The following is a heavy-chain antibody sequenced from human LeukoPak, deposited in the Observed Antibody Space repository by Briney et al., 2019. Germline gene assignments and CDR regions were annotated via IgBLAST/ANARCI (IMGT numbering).Heavy chain of an antibody. CDR2: ISSSSSII. D-gene: IGHD6-19*01. CDR3: ARDTGYSSGSNFDY. CDR1: GFTFSSYS. J-gene: IGHJ4*02. V-gene: IGHV3-48*04. Sequence: SGGSLRLSCAASGFTFSSYSMNWVRQAPGKGLEWVSYISSSSSIIYYADSVKGRFTISRDNAKNSLYLQMNSLRAEDTAVYYCARDTGYSSGSNFDYWGQGTLVTVSS.